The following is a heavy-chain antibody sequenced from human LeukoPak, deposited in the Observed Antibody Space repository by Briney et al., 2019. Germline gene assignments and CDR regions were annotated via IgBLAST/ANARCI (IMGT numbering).Heavy chain of an antibody. CDR2: ISYEGGTT. V-gene: IGHV3-30*18. J-gene: IGHJ5*02. CDR3: AKGDYYDVLTGRQNWFGP. CDR1: GFTFSNYG. Sequence: GGSLRLSCAGAGFTFSNYGMHWVRQAPGKGLEWVAVISYEGGTTYYADSVKGRFTISRDNSKNTLYLQMNSLRVEDTAVYYCAKGDYYDVLTGRQNWFGPWGQGTLVTVSS. D-gene: IGHD3-9*01.